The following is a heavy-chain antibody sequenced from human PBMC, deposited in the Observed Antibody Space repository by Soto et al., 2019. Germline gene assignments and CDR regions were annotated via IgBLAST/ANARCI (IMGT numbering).Heavy chain of an antibody. D-gene: IGHD6-6*01. CDR2: TYYRSKWYN. CDR3: ARAGSSSGYYYYGMDV. J-gene: IGHJ6*02. V-gene: IGHV6-1*01. Sequence: SQTLSLTCVISGGNVSSNSAAWNWIRQSPSRGLEWLGRTYYRSKWYNDYAVSVKSRITINPDTSKNQFSLQLNSVTPEDTAVYYCARAGSSSGYYYYGMDVWGQGTTVTVSS. CDR1: GGNVSSNSAA.